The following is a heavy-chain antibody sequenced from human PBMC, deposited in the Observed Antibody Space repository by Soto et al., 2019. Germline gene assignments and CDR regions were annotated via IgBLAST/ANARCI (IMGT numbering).Heavy chain of an antibody. Sequence: ASVKVSCKASGYTFTSYDINWVRQATGQGLEWMGWMNPNSGNTGYAQKFQGRVTMTRNTSISTAYMELSSLRSEDTAVYYCARGVGGVLRYFDWLPYLRYYGMDVWGQGTTVTVSS. CDR2: MNPNSGNT. V-gene: IGHV1-8*01. J-gene: IGHJ6*02. CDR3: ARGVGGVLRYFDWLPYLRYYGMDV. CDR1: GYTFTSYD. D-gene: IGHD3-9*01.